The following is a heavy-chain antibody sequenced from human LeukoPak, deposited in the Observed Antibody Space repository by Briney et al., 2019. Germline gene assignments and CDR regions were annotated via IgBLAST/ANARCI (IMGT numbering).Heavy chain of an antibody. CDR3: AKVGKVGASDY. CDR2: ISGSGGST. J-gene: IGHJ4*02. D-gene: IGHD1-26*01. V-gene: IGHV3-23*01. Sequence: GGSLRLSCAASGFTFSNYAMTWVRQAPGKGLEWVSAISGSGGSTYYADSVKGRFTISRDNSKNTLYLQMNSLRAEDTAAYYCAKVGKVGASDYWGQGTLVTVSS. CDR1: GFTFSNYA.